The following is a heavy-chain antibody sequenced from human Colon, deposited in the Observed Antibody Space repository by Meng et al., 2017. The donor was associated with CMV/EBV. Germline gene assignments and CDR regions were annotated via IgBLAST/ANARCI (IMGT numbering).Heavy chain of an antibody. CDR3: ARVICGGDCYLDY. J-gene: IGHJ4*02. D-gene: IGHD2-21*02. Sequence: QVHLERSGAEVKKPGSSVKVSCKASKGTFTSYPISWVRQGPGQGFEWVGGIITISGTTDYAQKFQGRVTITADESTSTAYMKLSNLRSEDTAIYYCARVICGGDCYLDYWGRGTLVTVSS. V-gene: IGHV1-69*12. CDR2: IITISGTT. CDR1: KGTFTSYP.